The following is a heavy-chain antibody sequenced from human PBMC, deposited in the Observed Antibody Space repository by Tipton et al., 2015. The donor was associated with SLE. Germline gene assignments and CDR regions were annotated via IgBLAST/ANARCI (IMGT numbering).Heavy chain of an antibody. D-gene: IGHD3-22*01. V-gene: IGHV4-61*09. J-gene: IGHJ3*02. CDR2: VYTSKIT. CDR1: SGSNSSGSYY. CDR3: ARDLPRYYDPDAFDI. Sequence: TLSLNCTVSSGSNSSGSYYWSWIRQSAGKGLEWISDVYTSKITNYNRTHRGRVTILVDTSKNQFSLKLASVTAADTAVCYCARDLPRYYDPDAFDIWGQGTMVTVSS.